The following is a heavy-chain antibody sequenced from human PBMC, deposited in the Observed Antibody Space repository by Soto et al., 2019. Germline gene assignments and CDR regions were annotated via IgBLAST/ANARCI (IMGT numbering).Heavy chain of an antibody. CDR1: GFTFSSYW. J-gene: IGHJ4*02. Sequence: EVQLVESGGGLVQPGGSLRLSCAASGFTFSSYWMSWVRQAPGKGLEWVANIKQDGSEKYYVDSVKGRFTISKDNAKNSLYLQMNSLRAEDTAVYYCARQSFTAEKDYWGQGTLVTVSS. D-gene: IGHD6-13*01. CDR2: IKQDGSEK. CDR3: ARQSFTAEKDY. V-gene: IGHV3-7*03.